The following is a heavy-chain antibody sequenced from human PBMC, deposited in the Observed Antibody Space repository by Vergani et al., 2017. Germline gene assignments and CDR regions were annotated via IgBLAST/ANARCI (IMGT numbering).Heavy chain of an antibody. CDR3: ARDEYYDSSGYSS. CDR1: GFTVSSNY. Sequence: EVQLVESGGGLIQPGGSLRLSCAASGFTVSSNYMSWVRQAPGKGLEWVSVIYSGGSTYYADSVKGRFTISRDNSKNTLYLQMNSRRAEDTAVYYCARDEYYDSSGYSSWGQGTLVTVSS. J-gene: IGHJ5*02. CDR2: IYSGGST. V-gene: IGHV3-53*01. D-gene: IGHD3-22*01.